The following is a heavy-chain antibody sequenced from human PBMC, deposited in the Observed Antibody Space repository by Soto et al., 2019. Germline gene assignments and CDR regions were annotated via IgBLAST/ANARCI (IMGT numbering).Heavy chain of an antibody. J-gene: IGHJ4*02. CDR3: ATHREGATYYFDY. V-gene: IGHV1-58*01. D-gene: IGHD1-26*01. CDR2: IVVGSGNT. Sequence: QMQLVQSGPEVKKPGTSGKVSCKASTFTFTSSAVQWVRQARGQRLEWIGWIVVGSGNTKYAQNFQERVTITRDTSSGAAYLELSSLRSEDTAVYYCATHREGATYYFDYWGQGTLLTVSS. CDR1: TFTFTSSA.